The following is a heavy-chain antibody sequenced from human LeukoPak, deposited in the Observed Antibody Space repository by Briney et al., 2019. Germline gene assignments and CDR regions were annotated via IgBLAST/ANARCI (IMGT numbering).Heavy chain of an antibody. D-gene: IGHD6-6*01. CDR3: ARRGSRSSGVSYGLDV. V-gene: IGHV5-51*01. Sequence: GESLQISCKGSGYIFTSYWIGWVRPMPGKGLEWMGFIYPGDSETRYSPSFQGQVTISADKSISTAYVQWTSLKASDTAMYYCARRGSRSSGVSYGLDVWGPGTTVTVSS. CDR2: IYPGDSET. CDR1: GYIFTSYW. J-gene: IGHJ6*02.